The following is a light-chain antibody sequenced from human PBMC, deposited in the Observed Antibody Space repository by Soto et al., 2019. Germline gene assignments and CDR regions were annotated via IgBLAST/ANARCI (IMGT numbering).Light chain of an antibody. Sequence: DIVMTQSPDSLAVSLGERDTINCKSSQSLLHSSNNKHYIAWYQQKIGQPPNLLIYCASTRQSGVPDRFTGSGSGAYFTLTINSLQAEDVAIYYCHQSYSSSALTFGGGTKVEI. CDR2: CAS. V-gene: IGKV4-1*01. CDR3: HQSYSSSALT. CDR1: QSLLHSSNNKHY. J-gene: IGKJ4*01.